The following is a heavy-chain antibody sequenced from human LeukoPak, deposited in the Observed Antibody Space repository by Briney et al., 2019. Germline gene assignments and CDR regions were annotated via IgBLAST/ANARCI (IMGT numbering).Heavy chain of an antibody. D-gene: IGHD3-10*01. Sequence: SETLSLTCTVSGGSIRSSSYYWGWIRQPPGKGLEWIGSIYYSGSTYYNPSLKSRVTISVDTSKNQFSLKLSSVTAADTAVYYCARRAMVRGGTYFDYWGQGTLVTVSS. V-gene: IGHV4-39*01. CDR1: GGSIRSSSYY. CDR3: ARRAMVRGGTYFDY. J-gene: IGHJ4*02. CDR2: IYYSGST.